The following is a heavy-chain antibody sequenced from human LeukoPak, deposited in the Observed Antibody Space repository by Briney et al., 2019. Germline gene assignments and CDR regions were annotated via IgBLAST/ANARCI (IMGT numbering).Heavy chain of an antibody. CDR2: IYTGGST. Sequence: GGSLRLSCAASGFTVSSNYMSWVRQPPGKGLEWVSVIYTGGSTYYADSVRGGFTISRENSKNTLYLQMDSLRAEDTAVYYCARASTSGYHYFDYWGQGTLVTVSS. J-gene: IGHJ4*02. V-gene: IGHV3-53*01. CDR3: ARASTSGYHYFDY. CDR1: GFTVSSNY. D-gene: IGHD3-22*01.